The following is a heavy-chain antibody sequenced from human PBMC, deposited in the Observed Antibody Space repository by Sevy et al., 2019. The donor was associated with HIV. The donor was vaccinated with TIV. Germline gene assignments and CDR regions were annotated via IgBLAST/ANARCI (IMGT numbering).Heavy chain of an antibody. V-gene: IGHV3-15*01. Sequence: GGSLGLSCAASGFTFSNAWMSWVRQAPGKGLEWVGRIKSKTDGGTTDYAAPVKGRFTISRDDSKNTLYLQMNSLKTEDTAVYYCTTEWHEIFGVVNDYWGQGTLVTVSS. CDR3: TTEWHEIFGVVNDY. D-gene: IGHD3-3*01. CDR1: GFTFSNAW. CDR2: IKSKTDGGTT. J-gene: IGHJ4*02.